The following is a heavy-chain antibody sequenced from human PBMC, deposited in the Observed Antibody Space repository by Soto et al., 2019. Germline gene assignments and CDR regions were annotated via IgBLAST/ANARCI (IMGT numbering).Heavy chain of an antibody. V-gene: IGHV1-69*13. CDR2: IIPIFGTA. CDR1: GGTFSSYA. D-gene: IGHD2-8*01. CDR3: AAELYCTTAVCGNPARFDY. Sequence: SVKVSCKASGGTFSSYAISWVRQAPGQGLEWMGGIIPIFGTANYAQKFQGRVTITADESTSTAYMELSSLRSEDTAVYYCAAELYCTTAVCGNPARFDYWAQATLVTGSS. J-gene: IGHJ4*02.